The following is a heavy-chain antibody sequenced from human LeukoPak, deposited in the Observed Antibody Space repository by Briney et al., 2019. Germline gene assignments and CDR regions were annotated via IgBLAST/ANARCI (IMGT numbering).Heavy chain of an antibody. V-gene: IGHV4-31*03. J-gene: IGHJ4*02. Sequence: SQTLSLTCTVSGGSISSGGYYWSWIRQHPGKGLEWIGYIYYSGSTYYNPSLKSRVTISVDTSKNQFSLKLSSVTAADTAVYYCARESYYYDSSGSLDYWGQGTLVTVSS. CDR2: IYYSGST. CDR3: ARESYYYDSSGSLDY. D-gene: IGHD3-22*01. CDR1: GGSISSGGYY.